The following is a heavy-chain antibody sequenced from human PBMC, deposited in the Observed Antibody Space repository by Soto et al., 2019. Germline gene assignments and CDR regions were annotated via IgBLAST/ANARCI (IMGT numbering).Heavy chain of an antibody. D-gene: IGHD3-9*01. CDR2: IYYSGST. CDR1: GGSISSSSYS. CDR3: ARKLGYYDILTGP. J-gene: IGHJ4*02. Sequence: SETLSLTCTVSGGSISSSSYSWGWIRQPPGKGLEWIGSIYYSGSTYYNPSLKSRVTISVDTSKNQFSLKLSSVTAADTAVYYCARKLGYYDILTGPWGQGTLVTVSS. V-gene: IGHV4-39*01.